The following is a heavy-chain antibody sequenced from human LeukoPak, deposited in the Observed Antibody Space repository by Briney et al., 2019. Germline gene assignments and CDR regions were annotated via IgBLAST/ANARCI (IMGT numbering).Heavy chain of an antibody. V-gene: IGHV1-46*01. CDR2: INPSGGST. CDR3: ARDPGGPWPVLYYFDY. D-gene: IGHD2-8*01. J-gene: IGHJ4*02. Sequence: GASVKVSCKASGYTFTSYYMHWVRQAPGQGLEWMGIINPSGGSTSYAQKFQGRVTMTRDTSTSTVYMELSSLRSEDTAVYYCARDPGGPWPVLYYFDYWGQGTLVTVSS. CDR1: GYTFTSYY.